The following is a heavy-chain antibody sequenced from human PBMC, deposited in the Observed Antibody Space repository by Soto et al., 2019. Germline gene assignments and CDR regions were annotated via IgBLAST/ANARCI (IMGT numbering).Heavy chain of an antibody. CDR2: IKQDGSEK. Sequence: EVQLVESGGGLVQPGGSLRLSCAASGFTFSSYWMSWVRQAPGKGLEWVANIKQDGSEKYYVDSVKGRFTISRDNAKNSLYLQMNSLRAEDTAVYYCARGGLGDPNWFDPWGQGTLVTVSS. CDR3: ARGGLGDPNWFDP. D-gene: IGHD4-17*01. CDR1: GFTFSSYW. V-gene: IGHV3-7*03. J-gene: IGHJ5*02.